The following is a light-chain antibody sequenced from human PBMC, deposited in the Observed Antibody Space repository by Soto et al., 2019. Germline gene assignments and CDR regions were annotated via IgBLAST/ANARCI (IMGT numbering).Light chain of an antibody. CDR2: YVT. CDR1: SSDV. J-gene: IGLJ3*02. V-gene: IGLV2-11*01. CDR3: CSSAGGFTWV. Sequence: QSALTQPRSVSGSPGQSVTISCIGTSSDVVSWYQQHPDKAPKLIIYYVTQRPSGVPDRFSASKSGNTASLTISGLQAEDEADYYGCSSAGGFTWVFGGGTKLTV.